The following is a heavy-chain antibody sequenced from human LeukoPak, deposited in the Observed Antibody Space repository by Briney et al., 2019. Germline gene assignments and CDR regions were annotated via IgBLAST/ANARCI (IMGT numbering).Heavy chain of an antibody. J-gene: IGHJ4*02. CDR2: IYYSGST. V-gene: IGHV4-39*07. CDR1: GGSISSSSYY. Sequence: SETLSLTCTVSGGSISSSSYYWGWIRQPPGKGLEWIGSIYYSGSTYYNPSLKSRVTISVDTSKNQFSLKLSSVTAADTAVYYCASVYCTNGVCYGFDYWGQGTLVSVSS. D-gene: IGHD2-8*01. CDR3: ASVYCTNGVCYGFDY.